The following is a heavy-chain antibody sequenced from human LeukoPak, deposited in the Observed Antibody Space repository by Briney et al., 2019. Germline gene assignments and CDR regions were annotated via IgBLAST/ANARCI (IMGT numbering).Heavy chain of an antibody. J-gene: IGHJ4*02. D-gene: IGHD1-26*01. CDR2: INPNSGGT. V-gene: IGHV1-2*02. Sequence: ASVKVSCKASGYTFTGYYMHWVRQAPGQGLEWMGWINPNSGGTNYAQKFQGRVTMTRDTSISTAYMELSRLRSNDTAVYYCARSLVGATFFDYWGQGTLVTVSS. CDR3: ARSLVGATFFDY. CDR1: GYTFTGYY.